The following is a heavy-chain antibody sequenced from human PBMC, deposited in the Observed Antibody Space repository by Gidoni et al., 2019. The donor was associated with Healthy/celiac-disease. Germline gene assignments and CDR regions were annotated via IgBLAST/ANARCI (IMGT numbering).Heavy chain of an antibody. CDR2: IIPILGIA. CDR3: ARGWRLVPGAFDI. D-gene: IGHD6-19*01. J-gene: IGHJ3*02. Sequence: QVQLVQSGAEVKKPGSSVQVSCKASGGTFSSYAISWVRQAPGQGLELMGGIIPILGIANYAQKCQGRVTITADKSTSTAYMELSSLRSEDTAVYYCARGWRLVPGAFDIWGQGTMVTVSS. CDR1: GGTFSSYA. V-gene: IGHV1-69*10.